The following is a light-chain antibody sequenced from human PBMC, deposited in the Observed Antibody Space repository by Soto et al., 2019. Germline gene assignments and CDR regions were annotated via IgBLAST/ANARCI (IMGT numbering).Light chain of an antibody. Sequence: DIQMTQSPSSLSASVGDRVTITCRASQSISSYLNWYQQKPGKAPKLLIYAASSLQSGVPSRFSGSGSGTDFTLTISSLQPEDFATYYCQQSHSTPAFGQGTK. V-gene: IGKV1-39*01. CDR1: QSISSY. CDR3: QQSHSTPA. J-gene: IGKJ1*01. CDR2: AAS.